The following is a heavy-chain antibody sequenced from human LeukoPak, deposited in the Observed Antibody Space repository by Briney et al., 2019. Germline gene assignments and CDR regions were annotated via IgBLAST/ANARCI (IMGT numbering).Heavy chain of an antibody. CDR3: AKDLEPSNYGDYQLDY. CDR1: GFTFSSYG. CDR2: ISYDGSNK. D-gene: IGHD4-17*01. Sequence: GGSLRLSCAASGFTFSSYGMHWVRQAPGKGLEWVAVISYDGSNKYYADSVKGRFTISRDNSKNTLYLQMNSLRAEDTAVYYCAKDLEPSNYGDYQLDYWGQGTLVTVSS. J-gene: IGHJ4*02. V-gene: IGHV3-30*18.